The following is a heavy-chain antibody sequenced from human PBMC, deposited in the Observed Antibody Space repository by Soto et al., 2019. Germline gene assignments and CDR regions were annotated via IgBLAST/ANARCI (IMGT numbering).Heavy chain of an antibody. V-gene: IGHV3-9*01. J-gene: IGHJ6*02. CDR3: AKDGGFWPGGRCPPGRYYGMDV. D-gene: IGHD2-8*02. CDR1: GFTFDDYA. Sequence: EVQLVESGGGLVQPGRSLRLSCAASGFTFDDYAMHWVRQAPGKGLEWVSGISWNGGTIGYADSVKGRFTVSRDNAKNSLYLQMSSLRAEDTALYYCAKDGGFWPGGRCPPGRYYGMDVWGQGTTVTVSS. CDR2: ISWNGGTI.